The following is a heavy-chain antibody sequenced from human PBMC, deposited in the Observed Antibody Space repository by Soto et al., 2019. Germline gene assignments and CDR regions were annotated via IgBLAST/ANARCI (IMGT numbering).Heavy chain of an antibody. V-gene: IGHV3-30*18. D-gene: IGHD3-3*01. CDR3: AKDVLRFLEWLAFNGMAV. CDR1: GFTFSSYG. Sequence: GGSLRLSCAASGFTFSSYGMHWVRQAPGKGLEWVAVISYDGSNKYYADSVKGRFTISRDNSKNTLYLQMNSLRAEDTAVYYCAKDVLRFLEWLAFNGMAVWGQGTTVTIS. CDR2: ISYDGSNK. J-gene: IGHJ6*02.